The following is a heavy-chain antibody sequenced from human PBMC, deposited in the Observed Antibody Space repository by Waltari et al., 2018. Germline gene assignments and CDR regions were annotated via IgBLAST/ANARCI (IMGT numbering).Heavy chain of an antibody. J-gene: IGHJ6*03. D-gene: IGHD3-10*01. CDR2: IYYSGST. CDR1: GGSISSHY. Sequence: QVQLQESGPGLVKPSETLSLTCTVSGGSISSHYWSWIRQPPGKGLEWIGYIYYSGSTNYNPSLKSRVTISVDTSKNQFSLKLSSVTAADTAVYYCARAPVEGSGSYYYYYMDVWGKGTTVTVSS. CDR3: ARAPVEGSGSYYYYYMDV. V-gene: IGHV4-59*11.